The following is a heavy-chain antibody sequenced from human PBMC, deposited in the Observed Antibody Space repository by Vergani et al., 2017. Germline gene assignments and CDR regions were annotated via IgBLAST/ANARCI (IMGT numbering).Heavy chain of an antibody. CDR2: IIPIFGTA. CDR1: GGTFSSYA. D-gene: IGHD6-19*01. J-gene: IGHJ6*03. Sequence: QVQLVQSVAEVKKPGSSVKVSCKASGGTFSSYAISWVRQAPGQGLEWMGGIIPIFGTANYAQKFQGRVTITADKSTSTAYMELSSLRSEDTAVYYCARGIAVAGPYYYYMDVWGKGTTVTVSS. V-gene: IGHV1-69*06. CDR3: ARGIAVAGPYYYYMDV.